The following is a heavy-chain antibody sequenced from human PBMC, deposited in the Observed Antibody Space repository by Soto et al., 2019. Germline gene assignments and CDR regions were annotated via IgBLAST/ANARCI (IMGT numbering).Heavy chain of an antibody. Sequence: SETLSLTCTVSGGSISSGGYYWSWIRQHPGKGLEWIRYIYYSGSTYYNPSLKSRVTISVDTSKNQFSLKLSSVTAADTAVYYCAREIAVVAATTYYYYGMDVWGQGTTVTVS. D-gene: IGHD2-15*01. J-gene: IGHJ6*02. CDR3: AREIAVVAATTYYYYGMDV. V-gene: IGHV4-31*03. CDR2: IYYSGST. CDR1: GGSISSGGYY.